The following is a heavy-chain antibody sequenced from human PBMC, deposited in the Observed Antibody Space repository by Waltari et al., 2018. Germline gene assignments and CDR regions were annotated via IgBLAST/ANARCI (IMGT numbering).Heavy chain of an antibody. Sequence: EVQLVESGGGLVQPGGSLRLSCAASGFPFRSYRITWFGQAPGRGLEWVSYISSSSSTIYYADSVKGRFTISRDNAKNSLYLQMNSLRAEDTAVYYCARELEMATINWGQGTLVTVSS. D-gene: IGHD5-12*01. CDR2: ISSSSSTI. CDR1: GFPFRSYR. V-gene: IGHV3-48*04. J-gene: IGHJ4*02. CDR3: ARELEMATIN.